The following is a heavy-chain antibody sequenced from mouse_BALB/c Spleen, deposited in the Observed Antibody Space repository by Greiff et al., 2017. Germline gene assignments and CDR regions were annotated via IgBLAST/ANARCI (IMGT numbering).Heavy chain of an antibody. CDR3: ATRTLWPNEFAY. D-gene: IGHD1-1*02. CDR2: INPYNDGT. CDR1: GYTFTSYV. Sequence: VQLKESGPELVKPGASVKMSCKASGYTFTSYVMHWVKQKPGQGLEWIGYINPYNDGTKYNEKFKGKATLTSDKSSSTAYMELSSLTSEDSAVYYCATRTLWPNEFAYWGQGTLATVSA. J-gene: IGHJ3*01. V-gene: IGHV1-14*01.